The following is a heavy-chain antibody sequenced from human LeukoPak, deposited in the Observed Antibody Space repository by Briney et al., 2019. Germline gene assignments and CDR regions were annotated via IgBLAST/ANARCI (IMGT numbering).Heavy chain of an antibody. J-gene: IGHJ4*02. CDR2: IYWDDDK. D-gene: IGHD4-23*01. Sequence: SGPTLVKPTQTLTLTCTFSGFSLSTSGVGVGWIRQPPGKALEWLALIYWDDDKRYSPSRKSRLTITTDTSKNQMVLTRTNIDPVATASYYCAHSFYGNSGLYWGQGTLVTVSS. CDR3: AHSFYGNSGLY. CDR1: GFSLSTSGVG. V-gene: IGHV2-5*02.